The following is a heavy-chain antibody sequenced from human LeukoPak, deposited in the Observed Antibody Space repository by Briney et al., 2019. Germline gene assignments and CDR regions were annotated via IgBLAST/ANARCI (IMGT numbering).Heavy chain of an antibody. CDR2: INHSGST. J-gene: IGHJ4*02. D-gene: IGHD3-22*01. V-gene: IGHV4-34*01. Sequence: SETLSLTCAVYGGSFSGYYWSWIRQPPGKGLEWIGEINHSGSTNYNPSLKSRVTISVDTSKNQLSLKLSSVTAADTAVYYCARCGAYDSSGSSLYYFDYWGQGTLATVSS. CDR3: ARCGAYDSSGSSLYYFDY. CDR1: GGSFSGYY.